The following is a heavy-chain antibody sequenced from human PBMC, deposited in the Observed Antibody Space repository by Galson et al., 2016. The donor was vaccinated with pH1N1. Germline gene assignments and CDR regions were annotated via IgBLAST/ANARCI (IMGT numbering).Heavy chain of an antibody. V-gene: IGHV1-24*01. Sequence: SVKVSCKVSGYTLSELAIHWVRQTPGKGLEWMGGFDPEDDKPFYAQTFEGRVTMTQDTSTDTAYMQLSSLTSDEAAVYYCAAEYRGSYYVPRYFDLWGLGNLVSVFS. CDR1: GYTLSELA. CDR2: FDPEDDKP. J-gene: IGHJ2*01. CDR3: AAEYRGSYYVPRYFDL. D-gene: IGHD1-26*01.